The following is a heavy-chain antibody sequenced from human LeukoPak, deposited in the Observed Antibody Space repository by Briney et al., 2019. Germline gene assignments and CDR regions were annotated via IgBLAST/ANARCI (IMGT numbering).Heavy chain of an antibody. J-gene: IGHJ5*02. D-gene: IGHD3-16*01. V-gene: IGHV4-34*01. CDR3: ARVDTQGVPSP. CDR1: DESFSDYY. Sequence: PSETLSLTCTVYDESFSDYYWSWVRQPPGKGLEWIGEIRNDGGTNYNPSLKSRVTMSVDTSKNQFSLKLSSVTAADTAVYYCARVDTQGVPSPWGQGILVTVSS. CDR2: IRNDGGT.